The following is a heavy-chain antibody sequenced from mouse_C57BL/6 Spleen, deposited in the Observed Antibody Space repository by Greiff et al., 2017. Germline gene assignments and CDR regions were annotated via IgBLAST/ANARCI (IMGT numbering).Heavy chain of an antibody. Sequence: EVKLVESGEGLVKPGGSLKLSCAASGFTFSSYAMSWVRQTPEKRLEWVAYISSGGDYIYYADTVKGRFTISRDNARNTLYLQMSSLKSEDTAMYYCTRDHPIGTHYAMDYWGQGTSVTVSS. V-gene: IGHV5-9-1*02. CDR2: ISSGGDYI. J-gene: IGHJ4*01. D-gene: IGHD2-14*01. CDR3: TRDHPIGTHYAMDY. CDR1: GFTFSSYA.